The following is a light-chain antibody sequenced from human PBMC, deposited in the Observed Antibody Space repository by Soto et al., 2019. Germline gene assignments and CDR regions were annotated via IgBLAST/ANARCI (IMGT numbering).Light chain of an antibody. CDR1: QSVSSN. CDR3: QQYNVWPLT. Sequence: IVMTQSPATLSVSPGERATLSCRASQSVSSNLAWYQQKPGQTPKLLIYVASTRATGIPARFSGSGSGTEFTLTISSLQSEDFAVYYCQQYNVWPLTFGGGTKVESK. CDR2: VAS. J-gene: IGKJ4*01. V-gene: IGKV3-15*01.